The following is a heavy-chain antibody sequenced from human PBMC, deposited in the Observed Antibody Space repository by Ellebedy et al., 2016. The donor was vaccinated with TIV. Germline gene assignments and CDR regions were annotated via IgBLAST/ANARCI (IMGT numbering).Heavy chain of an antibody. Sequence: GGSLRLSCAASGFTFSSYDIHWVRQAPGKGLEWVASISYDGSTKHYADSVKGRFTISRDNSKNTLFLQLNTLRPEETAVYYCARDRGGYALDSWGQGTLVTVSS. V-gene: IGHV3-30-3*01. CDR2: ISYDGSTK. D-gene: IGHD3-22*01. J-gene: IGHJ4*02. CDR3: ARDRGGYALDS. CDR1: GFTFSSYD.